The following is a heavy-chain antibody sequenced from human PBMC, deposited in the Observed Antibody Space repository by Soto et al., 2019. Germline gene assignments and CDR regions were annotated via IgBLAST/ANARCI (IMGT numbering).Heavy chain of an antibody. J-gene: IGHJ6*02. D-gene: IGHD5-18*01. Sequence: EVQLVESGGGLVQPGGSLKPSFQASGFTFIGSPMHWAPKPSGKGRGGVGGIRSKANSYATAYAASVKGRFTISRDDSKNTAYLQMNSLKTEDTAVYYCTRRGYSYVGYGMDVWGQGTTVTVSS. CDR2: IRSKANSYAT. V-gene: IGHV3-73*02. CDR1: GFTFIGSP. CDR3: TRRGYSYVGYGMDV.